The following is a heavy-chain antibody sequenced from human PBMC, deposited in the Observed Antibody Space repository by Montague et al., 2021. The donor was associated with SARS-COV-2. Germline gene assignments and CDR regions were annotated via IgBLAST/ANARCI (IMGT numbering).Heavy chain of an antibody. CDR3: ARGSTPAPVPFDS. CDR2: IYYTGST. J-gene: IGHJ4*02. CDR1: GGSITSYF. V-gene: IGHV4-59*01. D-gene: IGHD2-2*01. Sequence: SETLSLTCSVSGGSITSYFWNWVRLPPGKGLEWIGYIYYTGSTQYNPSLRSRVAISFDTSKNHFSLKVNSVTAADTAFYYCARGSTPAPVPFDSWGRGTQVTVSS.